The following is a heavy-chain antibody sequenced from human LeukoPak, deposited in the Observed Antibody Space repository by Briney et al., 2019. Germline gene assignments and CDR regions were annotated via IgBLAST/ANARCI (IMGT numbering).Heavy chain of an antibody. J-gene: IGHJ3*02. CDR3: ARGYDYVWGSFPNDAFDI. D-gene: IGHD3-16*01. CDR2: INPNIGGT. Sequence: GASVKVSCKASGYTFTDYYINWVRQAPGQGLEWMGRINPNIGGTNYAQNFQGRVTMTRDTSITTAYMDLSRLRSDDTAVYYCARGYDYVWGSFPNDAFDIWGQGTMVTVSS. CDR1: GYTFTDYY. V-gene: IGHV1-2*06.